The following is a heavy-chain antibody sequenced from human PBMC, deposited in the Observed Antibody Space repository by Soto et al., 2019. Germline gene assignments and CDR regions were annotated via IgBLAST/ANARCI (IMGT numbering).Heavy chain of an antibody. J-gene: IGHJ3*02. CDR3: AKDRFTSGYDAFDI. CDR2: ISDSGGYT. V-gene: IGHV3-23*01. D-gene: IGHD5-12*01. Sequence: GGSLRLSCAVSGFTFSYYAMSWVRQSPGKGLVWVSGISDSGGYTYYADSVRGRFTISRDTSKSTLYLQMNSLRADDTALYYCAKDRFTSGYDAFDIWGQGTMVTVSS. CDR1: GFTFSYYA.